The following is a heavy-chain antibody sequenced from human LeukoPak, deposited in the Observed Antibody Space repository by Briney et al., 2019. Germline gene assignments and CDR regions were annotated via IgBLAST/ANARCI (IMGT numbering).Heavy chain of an antibody. CDR1: GYNFAHYH. J-gene: IGHJ4*02. Sequence: ASVKVSCKASGYNFAHYHTHWVRQAPGQGLEWMGSLNPNTGDTLLAQKFQGMVTMTRDTSITVGYMELSSLTFDDTGVYYCARDPDSGPDLWGQGTLVTVAS. V-gene: IGHV1-2*02. CDR2: LNPNTGDT. CDR3: ARDPDSGPDL. D-gene: IGHD2-15*01.